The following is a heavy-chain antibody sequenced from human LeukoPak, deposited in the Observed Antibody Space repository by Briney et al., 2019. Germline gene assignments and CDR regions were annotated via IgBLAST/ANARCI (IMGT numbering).Heavy chain of an antibody. CDR2: ISSSSSYI. V-gene: IGHV3-21*04. J-gene: IGHJ4*02. CDR3: AKTRGYSYGLDY. CDR1: GFTFSSYS. Sequence: PGGSLRLSCAASGFTFSSYSMTWVRQAPGKGLEWVSSISSSSSYIYYADSVKGRFTISRDNAKNSLYLQMNSLRAEDTAVYYCAKTRGYSYGLDYWGQGTLVTVSS. D-gene: IGHD5-18*01.